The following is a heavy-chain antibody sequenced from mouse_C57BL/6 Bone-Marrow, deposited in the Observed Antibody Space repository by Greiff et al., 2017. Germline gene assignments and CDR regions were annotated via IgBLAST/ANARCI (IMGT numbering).Heavy chain of an antibody. V-gene: IGHV1-61*01. Sequence: QVQLQQPGAELVRPGSSVKLSCKASGYTFTSYWMDWVKQRPGQGLEWIGNIYPSDSETHYNQKFKDKATLTVDKSSSTAYMQLSSVTSEDSAVYYWARRGDGYYVGYYAMDYWGQGTSVTVSS. CDR3: ARRGDGYYVGYYAMDY. CDR2: IYPSDSET. J-gene: IGHJ4*01. D-gene: IGHD2-3*01. CDR1: GYTFTSYW.